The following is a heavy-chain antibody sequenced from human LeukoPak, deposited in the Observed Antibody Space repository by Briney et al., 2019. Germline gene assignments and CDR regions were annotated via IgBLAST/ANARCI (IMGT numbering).Heavy chain of an antibody. CDR3: ARSNFDFWSGYTSGAFDI. V-gene: IGHV4-31*11. Sequence: PSETLSLTCAVYGGSFSGYYWTWIRQRPGKGLEWIGYIYYSGSTYHNPSLKSRLTISVDTSKNQFSLKLSSVTAADTAVYYCARSNFDFWSGYTSGAFDIWGQGTMVTVSS. J-gene: IGHJ3*02. D-gene: IGHD3-3*01. CDR1: GGSFSGYY. CDR2: IYYSGST.